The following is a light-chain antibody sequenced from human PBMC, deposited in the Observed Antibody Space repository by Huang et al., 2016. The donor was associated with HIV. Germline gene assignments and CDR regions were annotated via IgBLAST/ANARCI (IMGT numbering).Light chain of an antibody. Sequence: EIVLTQSPATLSLSPGERATLSCGASQSVSSSSLAWYQQKPGLAPRLLIYDASSRATGIPDRFSGSGSGTDFTLTISRLEPEDFAVYYCQQYGSSPYTFGQGSKLEI. CDR3: QQYGSSPYT. J-gene: IGKJ2*01. CDR1: QSVSSSS. CDR2: DAS. V-gene: IGKV3D-20*01.